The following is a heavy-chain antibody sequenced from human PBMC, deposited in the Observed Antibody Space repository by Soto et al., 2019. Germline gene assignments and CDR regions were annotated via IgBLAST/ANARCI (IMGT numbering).Heavy chain of an antibody. J-gene: IGHJ6*02. Sequence: QVHLVESGGGLVKPGGSLRLSCAASGFTFSDYYMTWIRQAPGKGLEWVSCISYSSYRSNYADSVKGRFTISRDNAKNSLYLQMSSLTADDTAVYYCARARYNSEDYYGMDVWGQGTTVTVSS. V-gene: IGHV3-11*05. CDR3: ARARYNSEDYYGMDV. CDR1: GFTFSDYY. D-gene: IGHD1-20*01. CDR2: ISYSSYRS.